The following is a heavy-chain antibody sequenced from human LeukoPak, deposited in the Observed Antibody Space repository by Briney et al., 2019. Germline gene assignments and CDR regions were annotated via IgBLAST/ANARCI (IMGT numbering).Heavy chain of an antibody. J-gene: IGHJ4*02. V-gene: IGHV3-21*01. CDR3: ARDPYYDILTGLVSAIDY. Sequence: GGSLRLSCAASGFTFSSYSMNWVRQAPGKGLEWVSSISSSSSYIYYADSVKGRFTISRDNAKNSLYLQMNSLRAEDTAVYYCARDPYYDILTGLVSAIDYWGQGTLVTVSS. D-gene: IGHD3-9*01. CDR1: GFTFSSYS. CDR2: ISSSSSYI.